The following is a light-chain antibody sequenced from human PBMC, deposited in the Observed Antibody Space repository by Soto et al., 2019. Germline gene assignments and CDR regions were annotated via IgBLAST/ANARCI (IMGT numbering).Light chain of an antibody. J-gene: IGKJ5*01. CDR2: GAS. V-gene: IGKV3-15*01. CDR3: QHYVGGPTVT. CDR1: QRISSN. Sequence: EIVMTQSPATLFVSPRERATLSCRASQRISSNLAWYQQKPGQAPRLLIYGASTRATGIPERFSGSGSGTEFTLAISSLQSEDFAVYYCQHYVGGPTVTFGQGTRLEIK.